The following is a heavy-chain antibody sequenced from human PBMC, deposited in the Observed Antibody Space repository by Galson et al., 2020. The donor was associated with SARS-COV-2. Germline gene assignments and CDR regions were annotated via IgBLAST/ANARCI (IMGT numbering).Heavy chain of an antibody. CDR1: GFTFSSSG. V-gene: IGHV3-33*01. D-gene: IGHD1-26*01. Sequence: GESLKISCAASGFTFSSSGMHWVRQAPGKGLEWVAVIWYDGSNKNYADSVKGRFTISRDNSKNTLYLQMNSLRAEDTAVYFCARDSWDLLGYFQHWGQGTLVTVSS. J-gene: IGHJ1*01. CDR2: IWYDGSNK. CDR3: ARDSWDLLGYFQH.